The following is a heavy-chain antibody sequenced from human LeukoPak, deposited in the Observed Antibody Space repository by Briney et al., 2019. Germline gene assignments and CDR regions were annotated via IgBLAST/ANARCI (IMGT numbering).Heavy chain of an antibody. CDR3: ARNKRRFDQ. Sequence: GGSLRLSCSASGFNLSDHYMSWIRQTPGGGLYWVSNISNRGFSTYYADSVKGRFTISRDNTKNSLYLEMQSLRAEDTAIYYCARNKRRFDQWGQGTVVTVSS. V-gene: IGHV3-11*01. J-gene: IGHJ4*02. CDR1: GFNLSDHY. CDR2: ISNRGFST.